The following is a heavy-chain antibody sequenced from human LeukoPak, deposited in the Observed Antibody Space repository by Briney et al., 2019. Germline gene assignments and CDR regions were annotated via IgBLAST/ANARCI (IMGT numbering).Heavy chain of an antibody. CDR1: GGSFSGYY. CDR2: INHSGST. J-gene: IGHJ2*01. Sequence: SETLSLTCTVYGGSFSGYYWSWIRQPPGKGLEWIGEINHSGSTNYNPSLKSRVTISVDTSKNQFSLKLSSVIAADTAVYYCARPHYDSSGYKRPYWYFDLWGRGTLVTVSS. V-gene: IGHV4-34*01. CDR3: ARPHYDSSGYKRPYWYFDL. D-gene: IGHD3-22*01.